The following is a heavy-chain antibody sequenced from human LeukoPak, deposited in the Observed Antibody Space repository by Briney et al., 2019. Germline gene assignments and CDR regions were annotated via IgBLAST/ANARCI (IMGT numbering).Heavy chain of an antibody. Sequence: GGSLRLSCAASGFTFSSYWMHWARQAPGKGLVWVSRINSDGSTTRYADSLKGRFIISRDNSEKKLYLQMNSLRAEDTAVYYCAKAVVVVPAATPFDYWGQGTLVTVSS. D-gene: IGHD2-2*01. V-gene: IGHV3-74*01. CDR2: INSDGSTT. CDR1: GFTFSSYW. CDR3: AKAVVVVPAATPFDY. J-gene: IGHJ4*02.